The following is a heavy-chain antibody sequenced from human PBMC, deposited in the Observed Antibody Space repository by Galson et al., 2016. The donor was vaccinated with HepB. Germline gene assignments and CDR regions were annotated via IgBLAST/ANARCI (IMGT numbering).Heavy chain of an antibody. CDR2: TFYRSNWEN. J-gene: IGHJ6*02. Sequence: CAISGDSVSNNGAAWIWVRHSPSRGLEWLGRTFYRSNWENHYEESVRNRITISPDTSRNQFSLHLHSLTPEDTAVYYCARAVMLGRGMDVWGQGTTVTVSS. CDR1: GDSVSNNGAA. D-gene: IGHD3-10*01. CDR3: ARAVMLGRGMDV. V-gene: IGHV6-1*01.